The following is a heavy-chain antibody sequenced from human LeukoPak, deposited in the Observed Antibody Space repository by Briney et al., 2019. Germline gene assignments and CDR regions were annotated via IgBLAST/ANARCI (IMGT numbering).Heavy chain of an antibody. J-gene: IGHJ4*02. D-gene: IGHD6-19*01. CDR1: GYSISSGYY. V-gene: IGHV4-38-2*01. CDR2: IYHSGST. Sequence: PSETLSLTCAVSGYSISSGYYWGWIRLPPGKGLEWLGTIYHSGSTYYNPSLKSRVTIAVDTSKNQFSLKLSSVTAADTAVYYCARGQWLVPIDYWGQGTLVTVSS. CDR3: ARGQWLVPIDY.